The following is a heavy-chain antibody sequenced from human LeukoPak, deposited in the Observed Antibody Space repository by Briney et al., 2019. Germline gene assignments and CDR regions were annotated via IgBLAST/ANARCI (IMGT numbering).Heavy chain of an antibody. CDR3: AKDRAPGQYTIFGVAPDY. CDR1: GFTFSDYY. J-gene: IGHJ4*02. Sequence: PGGSLRLSCAASGFTFSDYYMSWIRQAPGKGLEWVSYISSSGSTIYYADSVKGRFTISRDNAKNSLYLQMNSLRAEDTAVYYCAKDRAPGQYTIFGVAPDYWGQGTLVTVSS. CDR2: ISSSGSTI. V-gene: IGHV3-11*04. D-gene: IGHD3-3*01.